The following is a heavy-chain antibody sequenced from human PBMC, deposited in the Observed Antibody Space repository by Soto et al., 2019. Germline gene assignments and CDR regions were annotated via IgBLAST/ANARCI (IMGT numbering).Heavy chain of an antibody. Sequence: QVELVQSGAEVKKPGSSVKVSCQASEDTFRNYAISWVRQAPGQGLEWMGGMIPIFGTANYAQKFKGRFTITADTSANTVYLELSSLRSEDTAVYYCASNKYDSSAYYYWYLGLWGRGTLVTVSS. CDR3: ASNKYDSSAYYYWYLGL. CDR1: EDTFRNYA. CDR2: MIPIFGTA. D-gene: IGHD3-22*01. J-gene: IGHJ2*01. V-gene: IGHV1-69*06.